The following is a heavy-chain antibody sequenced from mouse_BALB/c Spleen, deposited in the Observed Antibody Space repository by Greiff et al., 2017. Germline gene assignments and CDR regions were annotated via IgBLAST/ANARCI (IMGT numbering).Heavy chain of an antibody. D-gene: IGHD1-1*01. V-gene: IGHV7-3*02. CDR1: GFTFTDYY. J-gene: IGHJ4*01. Sequence: EVKVVESGGGLVQPGGSLRLSCATSGFTFTDYYMSWVRQPPGKALEWLGFIRNKANGYTTEYSASVKGRFTISRDNSQSILYLQMNTLRAEDSATYYCARESLSTPHYYAMDYWGQGTSVTVSS. CDR2: IRNKANGYTT. CDR3: ARESLSTPHYYAMDY.